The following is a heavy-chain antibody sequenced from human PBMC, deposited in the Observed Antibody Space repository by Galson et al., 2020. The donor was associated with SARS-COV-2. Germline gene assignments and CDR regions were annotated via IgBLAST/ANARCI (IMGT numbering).Heavy chain of an antibody. CDR1: GFTFSTYW. V-gene: IGHV3-7*01. D-gene: IGHD2-21*01. Sequence: PGGSLRLSCAASGFTFSTYWMTWVRQAPGKGLEWVANIKQDGSAQYYADSVKGRFTITSDNAKNSLYLQMNSLRAEDTAVYYCARDQDGYNDFWGQGTLVTVSS. CDR2: IKQDGSAQ. J-gene: IGHJ4*02. CDR3: ARDQDGYNDF.